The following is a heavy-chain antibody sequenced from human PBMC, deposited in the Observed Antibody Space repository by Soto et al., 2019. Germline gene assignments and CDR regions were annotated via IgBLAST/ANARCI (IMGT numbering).Heavy chain of an antibody. CDR3: ASDDYGDYGLGY. J-gene: IGHJ4*02. Sequence: PSETLSLTCAVYGGSFSGYYWSWIRQPPGKGLEWIGEINHSGSTNYNPSLKSRVTISVDTSKNQFSLKLSSVTAADTAVYYCASDDYGDYGLGYLGQGTLVTVSS. CDR2: INHSGST. V-gene: IGHV4-34*01. CDR1: GGSFSGYY. D-gene: IGHD4-17*01.